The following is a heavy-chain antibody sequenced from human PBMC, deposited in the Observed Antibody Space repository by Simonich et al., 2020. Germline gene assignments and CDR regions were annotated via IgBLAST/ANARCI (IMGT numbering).Heavy chain of an antibody. CDR3: ARVGYSNYYYYGMDV. CDR1: GYSISSGYY. V-gene: IGHV4-38-2*01. Sequence: QVQLQESGPGLVKPSETLSLTCAVSGYSISSGYYWGWIRQPPGKGLEWIGSIYHSEGTHTNTSLKSRVTISVDTSKNQFSLKLSSVTAADTAVYYCARVGYSNYYYYGMDVWGQGTTVTVSS. D-gene: IGHD6-13*01. CDR2: IYHSEGT. J-gene: IGHJ6*02.